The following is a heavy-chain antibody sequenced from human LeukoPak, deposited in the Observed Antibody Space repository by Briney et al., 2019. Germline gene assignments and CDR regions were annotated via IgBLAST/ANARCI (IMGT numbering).Heavy chain of an antibody. CDR3: AGPSPLTGTL. CDR2: INNSGST. J-gene: IGHJ3*01. V-gene: IGHV4-34*08. CDR1: GGTFSGYH. Sequence: SETLSLTCAVYGGTFSGYHWSWIRQPPGKGLEWVGEINNSGSTNYNPSLKTRGTISVDPSKNKLPPKLSSESAADTAVYYCAGPSPLTGTLWGQGKLVTVSS. D-gene: IGHD3-9*01.